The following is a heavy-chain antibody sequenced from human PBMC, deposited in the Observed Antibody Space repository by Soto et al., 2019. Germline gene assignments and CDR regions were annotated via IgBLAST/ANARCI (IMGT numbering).Heavy chain of an antibody. CDR2: INHSGST. CDR1: GGSFSGYY. Sequence: SETLSLTCAVYGGSFSGYYWSWIRQPPGKGLEWIGEINHSGSTNYNPSLKSRVTISVDTSKNQFSLRLSSVTAADTAVYYCAREGYYDILTGSAPTEYYFDYWGQGTLVTVSS. CDR3: AREGYYDILTGSAPTEYYFDY. J-gene: IGHJ4*02. V-gene: IGHV4-34*01. D-gene: IGHD3-9*01.